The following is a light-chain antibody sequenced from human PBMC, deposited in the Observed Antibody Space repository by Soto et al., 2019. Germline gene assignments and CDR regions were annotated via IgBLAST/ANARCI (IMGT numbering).Light chain of an antibody. Sequence: DIQMTQSPSTLSGSVGDRVTITCRASQTISSWLAWYQQKPGKAPKLLIYKASTLKSGVPSRFSDSVSGTEFTLTISSLQPDDFATYYCQHYKSYSEAFGQGTKVELK. CDR1: QTISSW. J-gene: IGKJ1*01. CDR2: KAS. CDR3: QHYKSYSEA. V-gene: IGKV1-5*03.